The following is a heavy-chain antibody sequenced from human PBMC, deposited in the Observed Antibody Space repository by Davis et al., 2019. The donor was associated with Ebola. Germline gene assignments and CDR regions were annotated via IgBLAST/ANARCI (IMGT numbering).Heavy chain of an antibody. Sequence: ASVQVSCKAAGYIFNTHAIHWVRQAPGQRPEWMGWINPVTGTTRYAQNFEGRLLISRDTAASTAYMELTRLRSEDTAYYYCARSEGYGDYPFDYWGQGTLVTVSA. CDR3: ARSEGYGDYPFDY. D-gene: IGHD4-17*01. V-gene: IGHV1-3*01. CDR1: GYIFNTHA. CDR2: INPVTGTT. J-gene: IGHJ4*02.